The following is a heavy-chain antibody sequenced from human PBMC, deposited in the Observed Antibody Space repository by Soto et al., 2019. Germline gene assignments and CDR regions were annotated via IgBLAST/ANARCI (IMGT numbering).Heavy chain of an antibody. Sequence: AAVKVSCKASGYTFTSYYMHWVRQAAGQGLEGMGIINPSGGSTSYAQKLQGRVTMPSATSRSTVYMELSSLRSEGTGVYYCARGLYCDSSGRMGDFDIWGQGTMVTVSS. J-gene: IGHJ3*02. V-gene: IGHV1-46*01. D-gene: IGHD3-22*01. CDR1: GYTFTSYY. CDR3: ARGLYCDSSGRMGDFDI. CDR2: INPSGGST.